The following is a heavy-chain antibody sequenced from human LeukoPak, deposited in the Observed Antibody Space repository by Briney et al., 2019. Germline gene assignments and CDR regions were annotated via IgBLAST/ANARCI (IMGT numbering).Heavy chain of an antibody. CDR3: ATEMSGPYVAEDAFDI. J-gene: IGHJ3*02. CDR2: FDPEDGET. D-gene: IGHD3-10*02. Sequence: ASVKVSCKVSGYTLTELSMHWVRQAPGKGLEWMGGFDPEDGETIYAQKFQGRVTMTEDTSTDTAYMELSSLRSEDTAVYYCATEMSGPYVAEDAFDIWGQGTMVTVSS. CDR1: GYTLTELS. V-gene: IGHV1-24*01.